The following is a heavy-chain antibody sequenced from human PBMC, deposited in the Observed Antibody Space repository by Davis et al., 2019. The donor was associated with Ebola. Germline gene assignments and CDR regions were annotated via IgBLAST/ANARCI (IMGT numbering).Heavy chain of an antibody. J-gene: IGHJ4*02. CDR1: DGSINSDY. V-gene: IGHV4-59*01. D-gene: IGHD3-16*01. CDR2: IYYSGST. Sequence: SETLSLTCTVSDGSINSDYWSWIRQPPGKGLEWIGYIYYSGSTNYNPSLKSRVTISVDTSKNQFSLKLSSVTAADTAVYYCARAVSPILPWDYWGQGTLVTVSS. CDR3: ARAVSPILPWDY.